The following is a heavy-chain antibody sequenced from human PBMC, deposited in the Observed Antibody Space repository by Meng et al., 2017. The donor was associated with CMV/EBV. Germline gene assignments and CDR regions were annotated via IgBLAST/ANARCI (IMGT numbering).Heavy chain of an antibody. Sequence: GGSLRLSCAASGFTFSSYAMSWVRQAPGKGLEWVSAISGSGGSTYYADSVKGRFTISRDNSKNTLYLQMNSLRAEDTAVYYCAKDDTSRVVPAAILSARLDVWGQGTTVTVSS. CDR2: ISGSGGST. V-gene: IGHV3-23*01. D-gene: IGHD2-2*01. J-gene: IGHJ6*02. CDR3: AKDDTSRVVPAAILSARLDV. CDR1: GFTFSSYA.